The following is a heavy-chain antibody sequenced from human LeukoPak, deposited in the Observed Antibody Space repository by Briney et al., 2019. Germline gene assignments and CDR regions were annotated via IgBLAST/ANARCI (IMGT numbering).Heavy chain of an antibody. CDR2: IYPGDSDT. J-gene: IGHJ6*03. CDR1: GYSFTSYW. V-gene: IGHV5-51*03. Sequence: KPGESLKISCKGSGYSFTSYWIGWVRQMPGKGLEWMGIIYPGDSDTRYSPSFQGQVTISADKSISTAYLQWSSLKASDTAMYHCARLRRSSSSGDYYYYMDVWGKGTTVTVSS. D-gene: IGHD6-6*01. CDR3: ARLRRSSSSGDYYYYMDV.